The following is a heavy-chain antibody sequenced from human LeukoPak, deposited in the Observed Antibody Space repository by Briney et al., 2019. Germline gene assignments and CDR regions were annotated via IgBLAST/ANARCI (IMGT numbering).Heavy chain of an antibody. V-gene: IGHV4-30-2*01. D-gene: IGHD7-27*01. Sequence: PSETLSLTCAVSGGSISSGSYSWSWIRQPPGKGLEWIGYIYPRGSTYYNPSLKSRVILSLDKSANQCSLNLSSVTAADTAVYYCARFSPRAMGNYLDFWGQGTLVTVSS. CDR2: IYPRGST. J-gene: IGHJ4*02. CDR3: ARFSPRAMGNYLDF. CDR1: GGSISSGSYS.